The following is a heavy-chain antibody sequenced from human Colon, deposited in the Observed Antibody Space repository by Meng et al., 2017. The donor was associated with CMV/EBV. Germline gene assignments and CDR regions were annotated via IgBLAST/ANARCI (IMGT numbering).Heavy chain of an antibody. CDR2: ISANGNTT. D-gene: IGHD6-13*01. J-gene: IGHJ4*02. CDR3: TREPTRTSAIVVAGPEGPFFDY. V-gene: IGHV3-74*01. CDR1: W. Sequence: WMDWVGQAPGKGLVWVSRISANGNTTNYADSVKGRFTISRDNTKNTVFLQLPSLPPEDTSLSYCTREPTRTSAIVVAGPEGPFFDYWGQGTVVTVSS.